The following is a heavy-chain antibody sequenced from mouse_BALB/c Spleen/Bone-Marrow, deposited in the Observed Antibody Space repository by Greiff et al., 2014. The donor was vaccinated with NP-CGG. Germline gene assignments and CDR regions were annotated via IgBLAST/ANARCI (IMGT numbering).Heavy chain of an antibody. Sequence: QVQLQQPGAELVKPGAPVKLSCKASGYTFTSYWMHWVKQRPGQGLEWIGEINPSNGRTNYNEKFKSKATLTVDKSSSTAYMQLSSLTSEDSAVYYCARSDGYYPYYYAMDYWGQGTSVTVSS. CDR2: INPSNGRT. J-gene: IGHJ4*01. CDR1: GYTFTSYW. V-gene: IGHV1S81*02. D-gene: IGHD2-3*01. CDR3: ARSDGYYPYYYAMDY.